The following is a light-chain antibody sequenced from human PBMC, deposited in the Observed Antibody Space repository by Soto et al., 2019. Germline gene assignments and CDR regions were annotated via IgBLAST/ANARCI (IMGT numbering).Light chain of an antibody. V-gene: IGLV2-14*03. Sequence: QYALTQPASVSGSPGQSITISWTGTSSDVGGYNYVSWYQRHPGKAPKLMIFDVSNRPSGVSNRFSGSKSANTASLTISGLQAEDEADYFCSSYTSSTTPYVFGTGTKVTVL. J-gene: IGLJ1*01. CDR2: DVS. CDR1: SSDVGGYNY. CDR3: SSYTSSTTPYV.